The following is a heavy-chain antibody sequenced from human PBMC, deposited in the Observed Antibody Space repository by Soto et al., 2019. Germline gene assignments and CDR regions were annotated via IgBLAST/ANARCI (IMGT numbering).Heavy chain of an antibody. CDR2: ISLSSANI. CDR1: GGMLCNDA. J-gene: IGHJ2*01. Sequence: AGGSRRVCCGGSGGMLCNDAMDWGRQAPGQGLEWVSYISLSSANIHYADSVRGRFTVPRDNAKNSLYLQMNSLRAEDTAVYYCVRDPSRGNDWPRYLALWARRTLVPVSS. CDR3: VRDPSRGNDWPRYLAL. D-gene: IGHD1-1*01. V-gene: IGHV3-48*01.